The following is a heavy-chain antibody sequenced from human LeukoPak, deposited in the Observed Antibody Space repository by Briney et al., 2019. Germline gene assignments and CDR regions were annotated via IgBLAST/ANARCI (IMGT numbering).Heavy chain of an antibody. Sequence: QPGGSPRLSCVASGFTFSSSWMTWVRQAPGMGLERVANIKADGTGKYYVDSVRGRFSISRDNSKNTLYLQMNSLRAEDTAVYYCAKAYKSYYDILTGNPVKGPTSHWGQGTLVTVSS. CDR1: GFTFSSSW. CDR3: AKAYKSYYDILTGNPVKGPTSH. J-gene: IGHJ4*02. V-gene: IGHV3-7*01. CDR2: IKADGTGK. D-gene: IGHD3-9*01.